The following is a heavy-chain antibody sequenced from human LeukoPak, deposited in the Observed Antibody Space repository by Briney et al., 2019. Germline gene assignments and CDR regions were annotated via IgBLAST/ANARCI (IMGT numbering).Heavy chain of an antibody. CDR2: ITDSGSST. CDR1: GFTFFIQA. D-gene: IGHD4-17*01. CDR3: AKDRDAVYGDYVH. Sequence: PGGSLRLSCAGSGFTFFIQAMSWVRQAPGKGLEWVSSITDSGSSTFCADSVKGRFTTSRDNSKNMPYLQMSSLRAEDTAVYYCAKDRDAVYGDYVHWGQGTLVTVSS. V-gene: IGHV3-23*01. J-gene: IGHJ4*02.